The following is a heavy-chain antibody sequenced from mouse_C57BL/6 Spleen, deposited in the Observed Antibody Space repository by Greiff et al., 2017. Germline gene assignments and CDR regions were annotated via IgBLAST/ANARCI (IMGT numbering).Heavy chain of an antibody. CDR1: GYTFTSYG. J-gene: IGHJ4*01. V-gene: IGHV1-81*01. D-gene: IGHD1-1*01. Sequence: QVQLQQSGAELARPGASVKLSCKASGYTFTSYGISWVKQRTGQGLEWIGEIYPRSGNTYYNEKFKGKATLTADKSSSTAYMELRSLTSEDSAVYFCARSDYGRDDYAMDYWGQGTSVTVSS. CDR3: ARSDYGRDDYAMDY. CDR2: IYPRSGNT.